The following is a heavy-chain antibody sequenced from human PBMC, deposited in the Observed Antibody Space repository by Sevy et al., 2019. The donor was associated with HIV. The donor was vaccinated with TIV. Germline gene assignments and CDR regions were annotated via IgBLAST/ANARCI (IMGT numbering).Heavy chain of an antibody. CDR2: IYYRGRT. CDR3: ARGKEYYYDSSGYYHNWFDP. Sequence: SETLSLTCTVSGGSISSYFWSWIRQPPGKGLEWIGYIYYRGRTNYNPSLKSRVTISVDTSKNQFSLKLSSVTAADTAVYYCARGKEYYYDSSGYYHNWFDPWGQGTLVTVSS. J-gene: IGHJ5*02. D-gene: IGHD3-22*01. V-gene: IGHV4-59*01. CDR1: GGSISSYF.